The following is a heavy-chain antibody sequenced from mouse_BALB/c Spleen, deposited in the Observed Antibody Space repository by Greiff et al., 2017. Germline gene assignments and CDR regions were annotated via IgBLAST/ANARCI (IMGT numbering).Heavy chain of an antibody. J-gene: IGHJ3*01. CDR3: ARLGYDGYPAWFAY. CDR2: INPSSGYT. CDR1: GYTFTSYT. Sequence: QVQLKESAAELARPGASVKMSCKASGYTFTSYTMHWVKQRPGQGLEWIGYINPSSGYTEYNQKFKDKTTLTADKSSSTAYMQLSSLTSEDSAVYYCARLGYDGYPAWFAYWGQGTLVTVSA. V-gene: IGHV1-4*02. D-gene: IGHD2-3*01.